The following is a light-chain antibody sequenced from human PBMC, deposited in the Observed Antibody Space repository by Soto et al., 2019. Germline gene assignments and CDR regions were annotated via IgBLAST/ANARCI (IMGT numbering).Light chain of an antibody. V-gene: IGKV1-5*01. CDR3: QQYNSYSPT. CDR2: DAS. J-gene: IGKJ5*01. Sequence: GDRVTITCRASQSLTGWLAWYQQKPGKAPKLLIYDASSLESGVPSRFSGRGFGTEFTLTISSLQPDDFATYYCQQYNSYSPTFGQGTRLEIK. CDR1: QSLTGW.